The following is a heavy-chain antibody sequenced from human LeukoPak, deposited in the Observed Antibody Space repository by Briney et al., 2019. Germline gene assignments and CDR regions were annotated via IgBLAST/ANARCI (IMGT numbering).Heavy chain of an antibody. D-gene: IGHD4-17*01. CDR3: ARGAYGDYDY. CDR2: ISSSGSST. Sequence: GGSLRPSCAASGFTFNNYAMSWVRQAPGKGLEWVSAISSSGSSTYYADSVKGRFTISRDNSKSTLYLQMNSLRAEDTAAYYCARGAYGDYDYWGQGTLVTVSS. V-gene: IGHV3-23*01. J-gene: IGHJ4*02. CDR1: GFTFNNYA.